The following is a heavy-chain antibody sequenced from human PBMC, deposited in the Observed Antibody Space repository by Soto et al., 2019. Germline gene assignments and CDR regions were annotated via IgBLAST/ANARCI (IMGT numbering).Heavy chain of an antibody. CDR2: IIPIFGTA. J-gene: IGHJ6*02. Sequence: SVKVSCKXSGGTFSSYAISWVRQAPGQGLEWMGGIIPIFGTANYAQKFQGRVTITADESTSTAYMELSSLRSEDTAVYYCARGEVELSSPPGYYYGMDVWGQGTTVTVSS. V-gene: IGHV1-69*13. CDR1: GGTFSSYA. D-gene: IGHD1-7*01. CDR3: ARGEVELSSPPGYYYGMDV.